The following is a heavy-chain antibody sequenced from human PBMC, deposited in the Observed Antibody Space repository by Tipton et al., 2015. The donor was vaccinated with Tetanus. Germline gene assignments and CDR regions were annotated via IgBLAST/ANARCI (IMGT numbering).Heavy chain of an antibody. D-gene: IGHD3-10*01. J-gene: IGHJ6*02. V-gene: IGHV4-31*03. CDR1: GGSISSDGAY. CDR2: ISNSGST. CDR3: ARDRGVRGGYYYCHGMDV. Sequence: TLSLTCTVSGGSISSDGAYWSWIRQHPGEGLEWIGYISNSGSTYYNPSLKSRVTISVDTSQKQISLKVNSVTAADTAVYYCARDRGVRGGYYYCHGMDVWGQGTTVTVSS.